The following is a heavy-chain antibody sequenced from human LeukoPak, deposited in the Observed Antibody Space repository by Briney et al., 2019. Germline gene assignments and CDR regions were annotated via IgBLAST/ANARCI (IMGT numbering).Heavy chain of an antibody. CDR2: IDTIGATT. CDR3: ATNQDFGVVIDI. CDR1: GFTFSSHA. Sequence: PGGSLRLSCTASGFTFSSHAMSWVRQAPGKGLKGVSTIDTIGATTSYTDSVKGRFTISRDNSKNMLYLQMDTLRAEDTAVYYCATNQDFGVVIDIWGQGTMVTVSS. D-gene: IGHD3-3*01. J-gene: IGHJ3*02. V-gene: IGHV3-23*01.